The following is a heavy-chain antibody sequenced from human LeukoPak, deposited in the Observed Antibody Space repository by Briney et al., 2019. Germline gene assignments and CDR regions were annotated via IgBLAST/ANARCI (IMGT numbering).Heavy chain of an antibody. J-gene: IGHJ6*02. D-gene: IGHD6-19*01. V-gene: IGHV4-39*01. Sequence: SETLSLTCTVSGGSISSSSYYWGWIRQPPGKGLEWIGSIYYSGSTYYNPSLKSRVTISVDTSKNQFSLKLSSVTAADTAVYYCVSGYSGGWTPWYGMDVWGQGTTVTVSS. CDR2: IYYSGST. CDR3: VSGYSGGWTPWYGMDV. CDR1: GGSISSSSYY.